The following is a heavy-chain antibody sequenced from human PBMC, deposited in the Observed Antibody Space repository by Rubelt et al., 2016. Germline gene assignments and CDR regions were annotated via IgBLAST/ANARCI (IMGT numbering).Heavy chain of an antibody. Sequence: QVQLQQWGAGLLKPSETLSLTCAVYGGSFSGYYWSWIRQPPGKGLEWIGEINHSGSTNYNPSLKRRGTISVDTSKNQFSLKLSSVTAADTAVYYCAGEGKLWSQRRAYYYYGMDVWGQGTTVTVSS. V-gene: IGHV4-34*01. J-gene: IGHJ6*02. CDR1: GGSFSGYY. D-gene: IGHD5-18*01. CDR2: INHSGST. CDR3: AGEGKLWSQRRAYYYYGMDV.